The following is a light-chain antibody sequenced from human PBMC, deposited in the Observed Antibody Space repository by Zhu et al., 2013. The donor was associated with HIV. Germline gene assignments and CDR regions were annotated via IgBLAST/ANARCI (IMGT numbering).Light chain of an antibody. Sequence: EIVLTQSPATLSLSPGERATLSCRASHSVNSVLAWYQQKPGQAPRLLIFGASNRATGVPARFSGSVSGTDFTLTISSLEPEDFAVLYCQQRSNWPLLTFGGGTKVEIK. V-gene: IGKV3-11*01. J-gene: IGKJ4*01. CDR3: QQRSNWPLLT. CDR2: GAS. CDR1: HSVNSV.